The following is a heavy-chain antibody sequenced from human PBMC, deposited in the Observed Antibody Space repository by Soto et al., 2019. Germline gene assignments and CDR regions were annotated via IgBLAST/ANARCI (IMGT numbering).Heavy chain of an antibody. J-gene: IGHJ4*02. Sequence: EVQLVESGGGLVQPGGSLRLSCAAPGFTFSNYWMSWVRQAPGQGLEWVANIKQDESEKYYVDSVKGRFTISRDNARNSLYLQMNSLRAEDTAVYYCARDPNRGYTYGTLDNWGQGTLVIVSS. D-gene: IGHD5-18*01. CDR1: GFTFSNYW. V-gene: IGHV3-7*01. CDR3: ARDPNRGYTYGTLDN. CDR2: IKQDESEK.